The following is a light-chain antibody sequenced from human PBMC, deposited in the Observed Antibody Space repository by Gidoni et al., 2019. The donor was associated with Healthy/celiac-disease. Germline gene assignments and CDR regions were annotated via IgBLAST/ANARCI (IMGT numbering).Light chain of an antibody. J-gene: IGKJ3*01. CDR1: QSVSSN. Sequence: EIVMTQSPATLSVSPGERATLSCRASQSVSSNLAWYQQKPGQAPRLLIYGASTRATCIPARFSGSWSGTEFTLTISSLQSEAFAVYYCQQYNNWFTFXPXTKVDIQ. CDR2: GAS. V-gene: IGKV3-15*01. CDR3: QQYNNWFT.